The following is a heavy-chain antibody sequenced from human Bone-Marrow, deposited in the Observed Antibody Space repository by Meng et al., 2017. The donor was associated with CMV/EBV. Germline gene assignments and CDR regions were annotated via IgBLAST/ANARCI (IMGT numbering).Heavy chain of an antibody. CDR2: IKSKTDGGTT. CDR1: GFTFGDYA. J-gene: IGHJ3*02. V-gene: IGHV3-15*01. CDR3: AKVLARGAVVVPAAIPLGLFDI. D-gene: IGHD2-2*02. Sequence: GESLKISCTASGFTFGDYAMSWVRQAPGKGLEWVGRIKSKTDGGTTDYAAPVKGRFTISRDDSKNTLYLQMNSLRAEDTAVYYCAKVLARGAVVVPAAIPLGLFDIWGQGTMVTVSS.